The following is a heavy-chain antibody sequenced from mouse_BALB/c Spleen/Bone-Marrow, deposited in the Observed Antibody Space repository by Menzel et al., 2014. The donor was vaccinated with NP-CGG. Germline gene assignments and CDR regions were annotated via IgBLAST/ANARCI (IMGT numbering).Heavy chain of an antibody. CDR1: GYTFTSYW. J-gene: IGHJ2*01. V-gene: IGHV1-87*01. Sequence: VKLVESGAELARPGASVKLSCKASGYTFTSYWMQWVKQRPGQGLEWIGAIYPGDGDTRYTQKFKGKATLAADKSSSTAYMQLSSLASEDSAVYYCARGFPFDYWGQGTTFTVSS. CDR3: ARGFPFDY. CDR2: IYPGDGDT.